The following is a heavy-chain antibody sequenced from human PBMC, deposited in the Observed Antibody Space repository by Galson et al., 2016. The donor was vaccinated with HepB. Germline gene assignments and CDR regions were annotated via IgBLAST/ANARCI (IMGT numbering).Heavy chain of an antibody. CDR2: INWNSDAI. J-gene: IGHJ4*02. CDR1: GSTFDDYA. D-gene: IGHD5-24*01. CDR3: AKDWGQGYNDVTLHY. Sequence: SLRLSCAASGSTFDDYAMHWARQAPGKGLEWVSGINWNSDAIGYADSVKGRFTISRDNAKNSLYLQMNSLRAEDTALYFCAKDWGQGYNDVTLHYWGQGALVTVSS. V-gene: IGHV3-9*01.